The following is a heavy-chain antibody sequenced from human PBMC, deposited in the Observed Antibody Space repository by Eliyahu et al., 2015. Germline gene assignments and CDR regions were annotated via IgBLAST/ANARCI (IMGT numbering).Heavy chain of an antibody. Sequence: EEQLLESGGGVIPPGESLRLSCEASGFSFSSYAMVWVRQAPGKGLEWGSTISGSGDSTYSADSMKGRFTISRDNSKNTLYLLINNLRTEDTAVYYCAKDRGILGTTGLPRGYFTSWGQGTLVTVSA. CDR2: ISGSGDST. V-gene: IGHV3-23*01. CDR1: GFSFSSYA. CDR3: AKDRGILGTTGLPRGYFTS. J-gene: IGHJ1*01. D-gene: IGHD1-1*01.